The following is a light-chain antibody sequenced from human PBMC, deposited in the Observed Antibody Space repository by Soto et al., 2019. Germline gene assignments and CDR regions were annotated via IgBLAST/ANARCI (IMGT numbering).Light chain of an antibody. CDR1: SSDVGSYNL. CDR3: CSYAPISTVV. V-gene: IGLV2-23*01. CDR2: EDN. J-gene: IGLJ3*02. Sequence: QSVLTQPASVSGSPGQSITISCTGTSSDVGSYNLVSWYQQHPGKAPKLMIYEDNKRPSGVSNRFSGSKSGNTASLTISGLQAEDEAPYYCCSYAPISTVVFGGGTKLTVL.